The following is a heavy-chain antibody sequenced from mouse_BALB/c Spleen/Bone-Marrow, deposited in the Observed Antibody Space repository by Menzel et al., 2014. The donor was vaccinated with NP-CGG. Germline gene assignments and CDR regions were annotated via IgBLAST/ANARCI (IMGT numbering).Heavy chain of an antibody. J-gene: IGHJ4*01. CDR3: ARGGGYAMDY. CDR1: GFNIKDYY. Sequence: EVKLVESGAEIVRPGALVKLSCKASGFNIKDYYMQWVKQRPEQGLEWIGWIDPENGNTIYDPKFQGKASITADTSSNTAYLQLSSLTSEDTAVYYCARGGGYAMDYRGQGTSVTVSS. V-gene: IGHV14-1*02. CDR2: IDPENGNT.